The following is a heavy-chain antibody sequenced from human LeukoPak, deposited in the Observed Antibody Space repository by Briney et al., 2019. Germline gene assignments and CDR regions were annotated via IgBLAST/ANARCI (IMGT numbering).Heavy chain of an antibody. CDR1: GSSISIGYY. Sequence: SETLSLTCAVSGSSISIGYYWGWIRQAPGKGLEWIGTVYHSGSTYHNPSLKSRVTISVDMSKNEFSLKLNSVTAADTAVYYCARDSSIQYDSSGYFSRGFDIWGQGTMVSVPS. CDR2: VYHSGST. D-gene: IGHD3-22*01. CDR3: ARDSSIQYDSSGYFSRGFDI. J-gene: IGHJ3*02. V-gene: IGHV4-38-2*02.